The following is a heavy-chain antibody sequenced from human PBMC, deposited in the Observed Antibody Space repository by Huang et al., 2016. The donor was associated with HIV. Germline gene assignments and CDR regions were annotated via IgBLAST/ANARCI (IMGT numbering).Heavy chain of an antibody. J-gene: IGHJ4*02. V-gene: IGHV1-69*13. CDR1: GGTFRKYA. D-gene: IGHD4-17*01. Sequence: QVQLVQSGAEVKTPGSSVKVSCKASGGTFRKYAIRWVRQAPGQWLGWRGGIIPMFGTPNYARKFQGRGTITADDSTSTTYVEVSSLRSEDTALYYCARGQLGSYGDYDVLYWGQGTLVTVSS. CDR2: IIPMFGTP. CDR3: ARGQLGSYGDYDVLY.